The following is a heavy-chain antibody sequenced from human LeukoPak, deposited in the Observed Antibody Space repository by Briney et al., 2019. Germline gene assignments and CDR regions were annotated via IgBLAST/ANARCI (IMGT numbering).Heavy chain of an antibody. CDR2: IYYSGST. CDR3: ARAPILGAFDI. Sequence: PSETLSLTCTVSGGSISSSSYYWGWIRQPPGKGLEWIGSIYYSGSTYYNPSLKSRVTISVDTSKNQFSLKLSSVTAADTAVYYCARAPILGAFDIWGQGTMVTVSS. CDR1: GGSISSSSYY. V-gene: IGHV4-39*07. J-gene: IGHJ3*02.